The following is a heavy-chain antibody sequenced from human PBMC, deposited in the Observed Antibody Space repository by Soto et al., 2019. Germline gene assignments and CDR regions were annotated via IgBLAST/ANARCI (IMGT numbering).Heavy chain of an antibody. CDR3: ARIKWGLNYYNGMDV. CDR1: GYSFSDYF. V-gene: IGHV1-2*02. Sequence: ASVKVSGKPSGYSFSDYFIQWVRQAPGQGPEWVAWINPKTAATNYAKKFQGRVSLTWDTSSTTAYMELTRLRPDDTAVYYCARIKWGLNYYNGMDVWGQGTTVTVSS. J-gene: IGHJ6*02. D-gene: IGHD1-26*01. CDR2: INPKTAAT.